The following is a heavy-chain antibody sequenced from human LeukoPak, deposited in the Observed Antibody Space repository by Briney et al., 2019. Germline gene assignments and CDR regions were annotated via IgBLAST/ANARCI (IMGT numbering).Heavy chain of an antibody. Sequence: GGSLRLSCAASGFTFSSYSKNWVRQAPGKGLEWVSYISSSSSTIYYADSVKGRFTISRDNAKNSLYLQMNSLRAEDTAVYYCARDGELGSPADAFDIWGQGTMVTVSS. CDR1: GFTFSSYS. CDR2: ISSSSSTI. D-gene: IGHD1-26*01. V-gene: IGHV3-48*04. CDR3: ARDGELGSPADAFDI. J-gene: IGHJ3*02.